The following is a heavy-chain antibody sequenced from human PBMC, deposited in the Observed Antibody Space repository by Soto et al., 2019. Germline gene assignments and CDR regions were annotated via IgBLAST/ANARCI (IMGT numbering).Heavy chain of an antibody. CDR2: IYYSGST. CDR3: ARYNYYYYYMDV. V-gene: IGHV4-61*01. Sequence: PSETLSLTCTVSGGSINSSSYYWSWIRQPPGKGLEWIGYIYYSGSTNYNPSLKSRVTISVDTSKNQFSLKLSSVTAADTAVYYCARYNYYYYYMDVWGKGTTVTVSS. CDR1: GGSINSSSYY. J-gene: IGHJ6*03.